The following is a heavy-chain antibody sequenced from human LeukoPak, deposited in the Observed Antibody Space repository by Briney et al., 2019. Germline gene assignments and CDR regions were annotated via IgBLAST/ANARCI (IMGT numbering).Heavy chain of an antibody. CDR3: ARGGYDRSGPSDY. Sequence: PSETLSLTCAVFGGSFSAYYWTWIRQSPGKGLEWIGEIYHSVRAYYNPSLKSRVTLSLHKSKNQLSLMLSSVTAADTAVYCCARGGYDRSGPSDYWGRGTLVSASS. CDR2: IYHSVRA. J-gene: IGHJ4*02. V-gene: IGHV4-34*01. CDR1: GGSFSAYY. D-gene: IGHD3-22*01.